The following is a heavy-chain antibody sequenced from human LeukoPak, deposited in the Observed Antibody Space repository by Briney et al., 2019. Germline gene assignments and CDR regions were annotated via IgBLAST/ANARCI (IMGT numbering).Heavy chain of an antibody. CDR1: GYTFTGYY. CDR2: INPNSGGT. Sequence: GASVKVSCKASGYTFTGYYMHWVRQAPGQGLEWMGWINPNSGGTNYAQKFQGRVTMTRDTSISTAYMELSRLRSDDTAVYYCVRGDRSRRRWFDPWGQGTLVTVSS. V-gene: IGHV1-2*02. J-gene: IGHJ5*02. CDR3: VRGDRSRRRWFDP.